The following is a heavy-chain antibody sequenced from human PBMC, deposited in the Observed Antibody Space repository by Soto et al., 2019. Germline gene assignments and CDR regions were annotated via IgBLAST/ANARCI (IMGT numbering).Heavy chain of an antibody. CDR3: AGHVGLFGEGRGVSFERPNYFDP. V-gene: IGHV4-39*01. D-gene: IGHD3-10*01. CDR2: VNYSGST. J-gene: IGHJ5*02. CDR1: CGSVTSTTYY. Sequence: SETLSLTSSVSCGSVTSTTYYWGWIRQPPGKGLDRIGSVNYSGSTYHTPSLRSRLTISVDTYKNHFCRKLSFVTAADTAVYSCAGHVGLFGEGRGVSFERPNYFDPWGLGTLVTVSS.